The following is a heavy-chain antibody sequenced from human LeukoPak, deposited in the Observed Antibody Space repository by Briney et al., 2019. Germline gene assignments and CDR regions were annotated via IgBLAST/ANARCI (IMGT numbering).Heavy chain of an antibody. Sequence: PGGSLRLSCAASGFSFDDYAMHWVRQAPGKGLEWVSLISGDAGSTYYADSVRGRFSISRDNSKNSLFLQMNSLRTGDTAFYFCAKVIGYCSSTSCSLFDDAFDVWGQGTMVTVSS. CDR1: GFSFDDYA. D-gene: IGHD2-2*03. CDR2: ISGDAGST. CDR3: AKVIGYCSSTSCSLFDDAFDV. V-gene: IGHV3-43*02. J-gene: IGHJ3*01.